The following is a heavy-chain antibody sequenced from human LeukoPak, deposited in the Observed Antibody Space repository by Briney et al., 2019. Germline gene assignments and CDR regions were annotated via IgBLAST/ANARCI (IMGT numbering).Heavy chain of an antibody. Sequence: GGSLRLSCAVSGFSVSNTYMNWVRQAPGKGLECVSVIYTGGTTYNADSVKGRFTISRDNSKNTLYLQMNSLRAEDTAVYYCARDQDRAARSFGYWGQGTLVTVSS. J-gene: IGHJ4*02. CDR3: ARDQDRAARSFGY. V-gene: IGHV3-53*01. CDR2: IYTGGTT. D-gene: IGHD6-6*01. CDR1: GFSVSNTY.